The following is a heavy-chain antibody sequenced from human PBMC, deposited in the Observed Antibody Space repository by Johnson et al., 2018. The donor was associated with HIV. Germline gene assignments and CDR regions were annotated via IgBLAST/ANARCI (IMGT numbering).Heavy chain of an antibody. V-gene: IGHV3-33*06. CDR2: MYYDGSNK. CDR1: GFTFSSYG. D-gene: IGHD6-13*01. J-gene: IGHJ3*02. Sequence: QVQLVESGGGVVQPGRSLRLSCAASGFTFSSYGVHWVRQAPGKGLEWVAVMYYDGSNKYYADSVKGLFTISRDNSRNTLYLQMNSLRAEDTAVYYCAKCIWGSSLIDVFDIWGQGTLVTVSS. CDR3: AKCIWGSSLIDVFDI.